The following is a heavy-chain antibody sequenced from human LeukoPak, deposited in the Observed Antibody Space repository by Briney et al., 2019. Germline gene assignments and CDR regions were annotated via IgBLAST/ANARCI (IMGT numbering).Heavy chain of an antibody. Sequence: GASVTVSCKASGGTFSSYAISWVRQAPGQGLEWMGGIIPIFGTANYAQKFQGRVTITADESTSTAYMELSSLRSEDTAVYYCARGKTYGDYFFDYGGQGTLVTVSS. V-gene: IGHV1-69*13. CDR2: IIPIFGTA. D-gene: IGHD4-17*01. CDR1: GGTFSSYA. CDR3: ARGKTYGDYFFDY. J-gene: IGHJ4*02.